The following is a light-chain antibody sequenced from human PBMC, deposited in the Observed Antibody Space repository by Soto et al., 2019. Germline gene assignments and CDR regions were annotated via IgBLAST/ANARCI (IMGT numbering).Light chain of an antibody. V-gene: IGKV3-11*01. Sequence: ETLLTQSPTTLSASPWKRATLXXRASQTVGVRVAWYQHKPGMAPRXLSDEASNRAAFGPGMFSGSGSVTEFTLTSTRLDPEDFAFYSCHQRPRGTPTFGQGTNVDIK. CDR3: HQRPRGTPT. CDR2: EAS. CDR1: QTVGVR. J-gene: IGKJ1*01.